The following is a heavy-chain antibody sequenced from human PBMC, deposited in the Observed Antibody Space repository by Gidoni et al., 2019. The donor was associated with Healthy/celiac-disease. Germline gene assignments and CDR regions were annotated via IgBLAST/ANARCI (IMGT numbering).Heavy chain of an antibody. D-gene: IGHD3-10*01. Sequence: EVELVESGGGLVQPGGSLRHSCAVCGFTFSSYSMNWVRQAPGKGLEWVSYISSSSSTIYYADSVKGRFTISRDNAKNSLYLQMSSLRAEDTAVYYCARDTLWFVRDWGQGTLVTVSS. CDR1: GFTFSSYS. CDR3: ARDTLWFVRD. V-gene: IGHV3-48*01. CDR2: ISSSSSTI. J-gene: IGHJ4*02.